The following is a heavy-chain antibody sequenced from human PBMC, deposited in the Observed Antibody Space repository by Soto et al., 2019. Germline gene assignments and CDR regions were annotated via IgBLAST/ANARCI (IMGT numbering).Heavy chain of an antibody. CDR3: ARGVRGAYVFDP. CDR2: IYYSGST. D-gene: IGHD3-10*01. CDR1: GGSISSYY. V-gene: IGHV4-59*01. Sequence: PSETLSLTCTVSGGSISSYYWSWIRQPPGKGLAWIGYIYYSGSTNYNPSLKSRVTISVDTSKNHFSLKLSSVTAADTAVYYCARGVRGAYVFDPWGQGTLVTVSS. J-gene: IGHJ5*02.